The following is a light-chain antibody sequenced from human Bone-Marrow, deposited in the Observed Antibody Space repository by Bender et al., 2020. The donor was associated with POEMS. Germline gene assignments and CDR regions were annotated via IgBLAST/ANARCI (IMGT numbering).Light chain of an antibody. J-gene: IGLJ2*01. Sequence: SYELTQPPSVSVSPGQTARITCSGDPLPDRYAYWYQQKPGQAPVLFIFKDTERPSGIPERFSGSSSGTTVTLTISGVQAEDEADYYCQSADSSGTVIFGGGTKLTVL. V-gene: IGLV3-25*03. CDR2: KDT. CDR3: QSADSSGTVI. CDR1: PLPDRY.